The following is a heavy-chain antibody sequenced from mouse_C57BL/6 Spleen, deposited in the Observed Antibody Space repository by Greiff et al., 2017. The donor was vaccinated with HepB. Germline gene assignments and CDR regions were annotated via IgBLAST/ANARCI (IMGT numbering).Heavy chain of an antibody. Sequence: EVQLQQSGPELVKPGASVKIPCKASGYTFTDYNMDWVKQSHGKSLEWIGDINPNNGGTFYNQKFKGKATLTVDKSSSTAYMELRSLTSEDTAVYYCARGDGYYTSIDYWGQGTTLTVSS. D-gene: IGHD2-3*01. J-gene: IGHJ2*01. CDR3: ARGDGYYTSIDY. CDR1: GYTFTDYN. CDR2: INPNNGGT. V-gene: IGHV1-18*01.